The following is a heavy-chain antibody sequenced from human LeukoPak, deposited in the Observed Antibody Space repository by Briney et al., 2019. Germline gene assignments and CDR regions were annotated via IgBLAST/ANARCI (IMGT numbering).Heavy chain of an antibody. V-gene: IGHV4-30-2*01. CDR2: IYHSGST. CDR3: ARVLYSSSWYWNWFDP. D-gene: IGHD6-13*01. J-gene: IGHJ5*02. CDR1: GGSISSGGYY. Sequence: SQSLSLTCTVSGGSISSGGYYWSWIRQPPGKGLEWIGYIYHSGSTYYNPSLKSRVTISVDRSKNQFSLKLSSVTAADTAVYYCARVLYSSSWYWNWFDPWGQGTLVTVSS.